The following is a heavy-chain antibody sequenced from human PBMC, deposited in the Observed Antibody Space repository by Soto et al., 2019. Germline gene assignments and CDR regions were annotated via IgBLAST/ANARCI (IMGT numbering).Heavy chain of an antibody. CDR2: IYYSGST. V-gene: IGHV4-61*01. CDR3: ARVPRGYSYGSINY. D-gene: IGHD5-18*01. Sequence: PSETLSLTCTVSGGSVSSGNYYWSWIRQPPGKGLEWIGYIYYSGSTNYNPSLKSRVTISVDTSKNQFSLKLSSVTAADTAVYYCARVPRGYSYGSINYWGQGTLVTVSS. CDR1: GGSVSSGNYY. J-gene: IGHJ4*02.